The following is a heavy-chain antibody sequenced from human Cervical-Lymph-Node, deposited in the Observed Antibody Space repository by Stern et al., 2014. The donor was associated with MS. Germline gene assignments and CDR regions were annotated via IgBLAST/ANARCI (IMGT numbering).Heavy chain of an antibody. CDR1: GYTFTSYY. Sequence: QVQLVESGAEVKKPGASVKVSCKASGYTFTSYYMHWVRQAPGQGLAWMGIITPSGGSTSYAQKFQGRVTMTRDTSTSTVYMELSSLRSEDTAVYYCATVNPMIVVVPGAFDIWGQGTMVTVSS. CDR3: ATVNPMIVVVPGAFDI. CDR2: ITPSGGST. V-gene: IGHV1-46*01. D-gene: IGHD3-22*01. J-gene: IGHJ3*02.